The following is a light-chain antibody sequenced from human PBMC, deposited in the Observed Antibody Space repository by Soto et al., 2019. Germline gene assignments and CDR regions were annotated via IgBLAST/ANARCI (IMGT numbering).Light chain of an antibody. V-gene: IGKV3-15*01. CDR3: QQCNDWPLT. J-gene: IGKJ4*01. CDR2: GTS. CDR1: QNVGID. Sequence: EIVMTQSPATLSMSPGERATLSCRASQNVGIDLAWFQQKPGQAPRLLIYGTSIRATGIPARFSASGSGTEFTLTINSLQSEDFAVYYCQQCNDWPLTFGGGTKVEIK.